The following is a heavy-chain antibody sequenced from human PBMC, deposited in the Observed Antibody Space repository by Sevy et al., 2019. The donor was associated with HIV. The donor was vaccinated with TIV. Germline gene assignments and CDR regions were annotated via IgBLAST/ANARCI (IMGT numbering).Heavy chain of an antibody. CDR2: ISSSSSTI. D-gene: IGHD3-10*01. V-gene: IGHV3-48*02. CDR1: GFTFSSYS. J-gene: IGHJ4*02. Sequence: GESLKISCAASGFTFSSYSMNWVRQAPGKGLEWVSYISSSSSTIYYADSVKGRFTISRDNAKNSLYLQMNSLGDEDTAVYYCARDHSLLWFGELLSEGGYFDYWGQGTLVTVSS. CDR3: ARDHSLLWFGELLSEGGYFDY.